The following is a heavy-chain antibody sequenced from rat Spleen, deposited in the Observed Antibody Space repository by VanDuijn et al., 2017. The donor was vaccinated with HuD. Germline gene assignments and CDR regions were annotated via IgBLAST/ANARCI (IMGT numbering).Heavy chain of an antibody. V-gene: IGHV2-63*01. D-gene: IGHD1-10*01. CDR2: MRYNGDT. Sequence: QVQLKESGPGLVQPSQTLSLTCTVSGFSLTSYNVHWIRQPPGKGLEWMGRMRYNGDTSYNSPLKTRLSVSRDTSKNQVFLKMNRLQTEGTGIYFCTREGYNNWGAFAYWGQGTLVTVSS. CDR3: TREGYNNWGAFAY. J-gene: IGHJ3*01. CDR1: GFSLTSYN.